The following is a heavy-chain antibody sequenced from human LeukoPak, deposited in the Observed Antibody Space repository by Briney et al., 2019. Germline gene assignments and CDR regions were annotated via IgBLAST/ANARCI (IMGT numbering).Heavy chain of an antibody. CDR1: GFTFSSYW. CDR2: IKQDGSEK. CDR3: ASGKAAAGTGWFDP. J-gene: IGHJ5*02. Sequence: PGGSLRLSCAASGFTFSSYWMSWVRQAPGKGLEWVANIKQDGSEKYYVDSVKGRFTISRDNAKNSLYLQMNSLRAEDTAVYYCASGKAAAGTGWFDPWGQGTLVTVSS. D-gene: IGHD6-13*01. V-gene: IGHV3-7*01.